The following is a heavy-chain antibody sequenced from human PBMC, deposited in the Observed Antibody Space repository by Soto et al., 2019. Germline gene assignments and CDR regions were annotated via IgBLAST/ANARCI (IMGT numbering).Heavy chain of an antibody. CDR1: GYSFAGYW. CDR2: IDPSDSQT. Sequence: PGESLKISCKGSGYSFAGYWITWVRQKPGKGLEWMGRIDPSDSQTYYSPSFRGHVTISVTKSITTVFLQWSSLQASDTAIYYCARRVGTWPFHFDYWGQGTLVTVSS. J-gene: IGHJ4*02. V-gene: IGHV5-10-1*01. CDR3: ARRVGTWPFHFDY.